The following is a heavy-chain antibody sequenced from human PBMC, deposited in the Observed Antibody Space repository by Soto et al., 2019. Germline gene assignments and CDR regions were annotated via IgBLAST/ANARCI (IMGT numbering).Heavy chain of an antibody. CDR2: ISGSGGST. J-gene: IGHJ4*02. V-gene: IGHV3-23*01. CDR1: GFTFSSYA. Sequence: GGALRLSCAASGFTFSSYAMSWVRQAPGKWLEWVSAISGSGGSTYYADSVKGRFTISRDNSKNTLYLQMNSLRAEDTAVYYCAKDSIGIQLWRYYFGYWGQVXLFTASS. D-gene: IGHD5-18*01. CDR3: AKDSIGIQLWRYYFGY.